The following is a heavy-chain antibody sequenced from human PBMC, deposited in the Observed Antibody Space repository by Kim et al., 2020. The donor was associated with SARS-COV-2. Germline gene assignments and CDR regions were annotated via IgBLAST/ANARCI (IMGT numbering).Heavy chain of an antibody. CDR3: ARGGTMVRGVLGFDY. D-gene: IGHD3-10*01. J-gene: IGHJ4*02. Sequence: QKFQGRVTITADEATSTAYMELSSLRSEDTAVYYCARGGTMVRGVLGFDYWGQGTLVTVSS. V-gene: IGHV1-69*01.